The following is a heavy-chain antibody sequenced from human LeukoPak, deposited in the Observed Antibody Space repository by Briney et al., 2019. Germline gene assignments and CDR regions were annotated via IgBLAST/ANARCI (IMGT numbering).Heavy chain of an antibody. D-gene: IGHD3-10*01. CDR3: AKDILLWFGELFPFFDY. J-gene: IGHJ4*02. Sequence: GGSLRLSCAASGFTFSSYEMNWVRQAPGKGLEWVSYISSSGSTIYYADSVKGRFTISRDNSKNTLYLQMNSLRAEDTAVYYCAKDILLWFGELFPFFDYWGQGTLVTVSS. CDR1: GFTFSSYE. V-gene: IGHV3-48*03. CDR2: ISSSGSTI.